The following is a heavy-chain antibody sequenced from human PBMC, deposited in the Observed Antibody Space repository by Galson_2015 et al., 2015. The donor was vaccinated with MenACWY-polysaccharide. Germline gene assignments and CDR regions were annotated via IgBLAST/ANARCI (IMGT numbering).Heavy chain of an antibody. Sequence: SLRLSCAASGFTFSHHGMNWVRQAPGKGLEWLSYISASGGTIYYADSLKGRFTISRDNAKNSLYLQMDSLRPEDTAVYYCARDLSSSWYSAFDFWDQGTLVTVSS. D-gene: IGHD6-13*01. CDR3: ARDLSSSWYSAFDF. J-gene: IGHJ3*01. CDR1: GFTFSHHG. V-gene: IGHV3-48*03. CDR2: ISASGGTI.